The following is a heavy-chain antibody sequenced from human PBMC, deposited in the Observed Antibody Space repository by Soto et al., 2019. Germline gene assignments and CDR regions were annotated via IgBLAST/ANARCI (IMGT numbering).Heavy chain of an antibody. D-gene: IGHD6-19*01. CDR3: ARERQPGYSSGLGFDY. J-gene: IGHJ4*02. CDR2: ISYDGSNK. CDR1: GFTFSSYA. V-gene: IGHV3-30-3*01. Sequence: GGSLRLSCAASGFTFSSYAMHWVRQAPGKGLEWVAVISYDGSNKYYADSVKGRFTISRDNSKNTLYLQMNSLRAEDTAVYYCARERQPGYSSGLGFDYWGQGTLVTVSS.